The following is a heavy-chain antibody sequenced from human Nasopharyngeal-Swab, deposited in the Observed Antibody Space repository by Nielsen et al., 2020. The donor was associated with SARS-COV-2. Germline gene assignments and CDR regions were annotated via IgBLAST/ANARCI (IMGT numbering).Heavy chain of an antibody. D-gene: IGHD3-22*01. J-gene: IGHJ3*02. CDR1: GGSISSGGYS. V-gene: IGHV4-30-4*08. CDR2: IYYSGST. CDR3: ARVSGITMIVVVMVGAFDI. Sequence: SETLSLTCAVSGGSISSGGYSWSWTRQPPGKGLEWIGYIYYSGSTYYNPSLKSRVTISVDTSKNQFSLKLSSVTAADTAVYYCARVSGITMIVVVMVGAFDIWGQGTMVTVSS.